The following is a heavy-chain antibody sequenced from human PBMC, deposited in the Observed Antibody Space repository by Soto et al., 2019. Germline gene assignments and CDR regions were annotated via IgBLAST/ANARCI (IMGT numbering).Heavy chain of an antibody. V-gene: IGHV1-69*13. D-gene: IGHD2-2*02. J-gene: IGHJ5*02. CDR2: IIPIFGTA. CDR1: GGTFSSYA. CDR3: ARDIRDIVVVPAAIGWFDP. Sequence: VASVKVSCKASGGTFSSYAISWVRQAPGQGLEWMGGIIPIFGTANYAQKFQGRVTITADESTSTAYMELSSLRFEDTAVYYCARDIRDIVVVPAAIGWFDPWGQGTLVTV.